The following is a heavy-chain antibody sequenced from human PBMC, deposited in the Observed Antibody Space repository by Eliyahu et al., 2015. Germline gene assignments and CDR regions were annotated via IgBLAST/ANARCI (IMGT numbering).Heavy chain of an antibody. V-gene: IGHV1-69*01. CDR3: ARDLGSSILSLVTSYYYGMDV. J-gene: IGHJ6*02. CDR1: GGTFSSXX. CDR2: IIPIFGTA. Sequence: QVQLVQSGAEVKKPRSSVKVSCKASGGTFSSXXIXXVRQAPGQGLEWMGGIIPIFGTANYAQKFQGRVTITADESTSTAYMELSSLRSEDTAVYYCARDLGSSILSLVTSYYYGMDVWGQGTTVTVSS. D-gene: IGHD2-21*01.